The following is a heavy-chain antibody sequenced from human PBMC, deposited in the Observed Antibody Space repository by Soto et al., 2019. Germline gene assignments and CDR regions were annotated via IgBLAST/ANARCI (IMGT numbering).Heavy chain of an antibody. CDR2: IIPIFGTA. D-gene: IGHD3-9*01. J-gene: IGHJ4*02. V-gene: IGHV1-69*13. CDR3: ARPREGGWLLGY. CDR1: GGTFSSYA. Sequence: ASVKVSCKASGGTFSSYAISWVRQAPGQGLEWMGGIIPIFGTANYAQKFQGRVTITADESTSTAYMELSSLRSEDTAVYYCARPREGGWLLGYWGQGPLVTLSS.